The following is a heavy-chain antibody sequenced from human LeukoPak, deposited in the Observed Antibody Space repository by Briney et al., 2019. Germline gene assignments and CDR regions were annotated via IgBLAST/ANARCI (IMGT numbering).Heavy chain of an antibody. CDR3: ARDSVVVSSSSIGYGMDV. CDR2: ISYDGSNK. J-gene: IGHJ6*02. D-gene: IGHD6-6*01. V-gene: IGHV3-30-3*01. CDR1: GFTFGSYA. Sequence: GGSLRLSCAASGFTFGSYAMHWVRQAPGKGLEWVAVISYDGSNKYYADSVKGRFTISRDNSKNTLYLQMNSLRAEDTAVYYCARDSVVVSSSSIGYGMDVWGQGTTVTVSS.